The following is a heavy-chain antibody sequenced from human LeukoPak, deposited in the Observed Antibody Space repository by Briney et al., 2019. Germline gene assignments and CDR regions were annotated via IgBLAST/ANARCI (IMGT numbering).Heavy chain of an antibody. J-gene: IGHJ3*02. D-gene: IGHD3-22*01. CDR2: INHSGST. CDR1: GGSISSGSYY. Sequence: SETLSLTCTVSGGSISSGSYYWSWIRQPPGKGLEWIGEINHSGSTNYNPSLKSRVTISVDTSKNQFSLKLSSVTAADTAVYYCARILDYYDSSGYDPDAFDIWGQGTMVTVSS. V-gene: IGHV4-39*07. CDR3: ARILDYYDSSGYDPDAFDI.